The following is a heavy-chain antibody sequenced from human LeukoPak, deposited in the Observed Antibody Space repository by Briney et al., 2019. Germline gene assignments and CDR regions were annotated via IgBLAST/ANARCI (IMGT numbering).Heavy chain of an antibody. CDR1: GDSVSSKNGA. CDR2: TYYRSKWYD. CDR3: ARHLGTSGWYTFDF. V-gene: IGHV6-1*01. Sequence: SQTLSLTCAISGDSVSSKNGAWNWIRQSPSRGLEWLGRTYYRSKWYDEYADSVKGRVTISPDTSKNQFSLHVYSVTPEDTAVYYCARHLGTSGWYTFDFWGQRTLVTVSS. D-gene: IGHD6-19*01. J-gene: IGHJ5*01.